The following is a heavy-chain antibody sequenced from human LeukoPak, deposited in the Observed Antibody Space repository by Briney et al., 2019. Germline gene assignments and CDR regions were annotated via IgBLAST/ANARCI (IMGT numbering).Heavy chain of an antibody. CDR2: IFPGDSDT. J-gene: IGHJ3*02. Sequence: GEALKISCKGSGYSFTSYWIGWVRQMPGKGLEWMGIIFPGDSDTRYSPSFQGQVTISADKSISTAYLQWSSLKASDTAMYYCARALSTSAAGNDAFDIWGQGTIVTVSS. D-gene: IGHD6-13*01. CDR1: GYSFTSYW. CDR3: ARALSTSAAGNDAFDI. V-gene: IGHV5-51*01.